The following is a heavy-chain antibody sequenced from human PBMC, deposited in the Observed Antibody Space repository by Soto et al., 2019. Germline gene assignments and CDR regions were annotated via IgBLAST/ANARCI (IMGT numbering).Heavy chain of an antibody. J-gene: IGHJ6*02. V-gene: IGHV1-69*13. CDR3: ARSSSSWYRGSSPYYYGMDV. CDR2: IIPIFGTA. Sequence: RASVKVSCKASGGTFSSYAISWVRQAPGQGLEWMGGIIPIFGTANYAQKFQGRVTITADESTSTAYMELSSLRSEDTAVYYCARSSSSWYRGSSPYYYGMDVCGQGTTVTSP. CDR1: GGTFSSYA. D-gene: IGHD6-13*01.